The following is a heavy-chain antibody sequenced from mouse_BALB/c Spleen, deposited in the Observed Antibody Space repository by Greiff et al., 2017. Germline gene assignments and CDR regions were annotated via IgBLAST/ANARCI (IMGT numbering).Heavy chain of an antibody. CDR1: GYSFTSYY. V-gene: IGHV1-66*01. CDR3: AVPYYFDY. CDR2: IFPGSGNT. Sequence: QVQLKESGPELVKPGASVKISCKASGYSFTSYYIHWVKQRPGQGLEWIGWIFPGSGNTKYNEKFKGEATLTADTSSSTAYMQLSSLTSEDSAVYFCAVPYYFDYWGQGTTLTVSS. J-gene: IGHJ2*01.